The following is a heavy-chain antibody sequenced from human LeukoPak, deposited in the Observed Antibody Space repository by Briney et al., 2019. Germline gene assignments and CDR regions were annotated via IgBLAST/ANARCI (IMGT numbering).Heavy chain of an antibody. J-gene: IGHJ4*02. CDR3: AREMQQWLALGDY. Sequence: SVKVSCKASGYNFTSYYMHWVRQAPGQGLEWMGIINPTSGRTTYAQKFQGRVTMTRDTSTSTVYMELSSLTSEDTAVYYCAREMQQWLALGDYWGQGTLVTVSS. D-gene: IGHD6-19*01. CDR1: GYNFTSYY. V-gene: IGHV1-46*01. CDR2: INPTSGRT.